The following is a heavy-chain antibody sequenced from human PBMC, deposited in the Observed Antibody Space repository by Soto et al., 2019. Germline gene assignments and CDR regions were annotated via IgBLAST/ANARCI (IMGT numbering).Heavy chain of an antibody. CDR3: ARNQYDFWSGYYLIDY. V-gene: IGHV4-39*02. CDR1: GGSISSSSYY. J-gene: IGHJ4*02. Sequence: QLQLQESGPGLVKPSETLSLTCTVSGGSISSSSYYWGWIRQPPGKGLEWIGSIYYSGSTYYNPSLKSRVTISVDTSKNHFSLKLSSVTAADTAVYYCARNQYDFWSGYYLIDYWGQGTLVTVSS. D-gene: IGHD3-3*01. CDR2: IYYSGST.